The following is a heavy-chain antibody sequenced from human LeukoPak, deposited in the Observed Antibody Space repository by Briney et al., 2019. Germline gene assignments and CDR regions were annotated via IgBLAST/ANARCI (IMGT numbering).Heavy chain of an antibody. V-gene: IGHV3-48*02. D-gene: IGHD2-15*01. J-gene: IGHJ5*02. CDR1: GFTFSTYT. Sequence: GVSLRLSCAASGFTFSTYTMNWVRQAPGKGLEWVSYRSSGSSAIYYADSVKGRFTISRDNAENSLYLQMNSLRDEDTAVYYCARGFRAQGYCSGSSCYKYNWFDPWGQGTLVTVSS. CDR2: RSSGSSAI. CDR3: ARGFRAQGYCSGSSCYKYNWFDP.